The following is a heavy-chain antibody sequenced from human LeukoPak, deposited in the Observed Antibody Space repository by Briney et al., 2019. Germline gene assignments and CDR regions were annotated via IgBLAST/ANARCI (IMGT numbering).Heavy chain of an antibody. CDR2: INPNSGGT. Sequence: ASVKVSCKASGYTFTGYYMHWVRQAPGQGLEWMGWINPNSGGTNYAQKFQGRVTMTRDTSISTAYMELSRLRSDDTAVYYCAREVVPAAIGWFDPWGQGTLVTVSS. J-gene: IGHJ5*02. CDR1: GYTFTGYY. D-gene: IGHD2-2*02. V-gene: IGHV1-2*02. CDR3: AREVVPAAIGWFDP.